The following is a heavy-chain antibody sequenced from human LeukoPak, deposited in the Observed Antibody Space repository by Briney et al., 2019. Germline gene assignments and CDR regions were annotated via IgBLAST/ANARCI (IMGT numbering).Heavy chain of an antibody. CDR3: ARSHDSSGYSQGY. V-gene: IGHV4-61*02. J-gene: IGHJ4*02. Sequence: SQTLSLTCTVPGGSISSGSYYWSWIRQPAGKGLEWIGRIYTSGSTNYNPSLKSRVTISVDTSKNQFSLKLSSVTAADTAVYYCARSHDSSGYSQGYWGQGTLVTVSS. D-gene: IGHD3-22*01. CDR1: GGSISSGSYY. CDR2: IYTSGST.